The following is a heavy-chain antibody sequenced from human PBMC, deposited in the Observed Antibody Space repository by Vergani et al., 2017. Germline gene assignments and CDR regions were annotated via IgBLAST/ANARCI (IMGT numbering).Heavy chain of an antibody. J-gene: IGHJ3*02. CDR2: IIPIFGTA. Sequence: QVQLVQSGAEVKKPGSSVKVSCKASGGTFSSYAISWVRQAPGQGLEWMGGIIPIFGTANYAQKFQGRVTITADESTSTAYMELSSLRSEDTDVYYCARGFNTMVRGVIIIGAFDIWGQGTMVTVSS. V-gene: IGHV1-69*01. D-gene: IGHD3-10*01. CDR3: ARGFNTMVRGVIIIGAFDI. CDR1: GGTFSSYA.